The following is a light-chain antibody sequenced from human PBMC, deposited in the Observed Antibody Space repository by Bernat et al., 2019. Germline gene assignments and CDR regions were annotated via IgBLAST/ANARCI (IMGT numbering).Light chain of an antibody. Sequence: QSALTQPPSASGSPGQSVTISCTGTSSDVGGYKYVSWYQQHPGKAPKLMIYEVSKRPSGVPDRFSGSKSGNTASLTVSGIQAEDEGDYYCSSYAGSNNSTYVFGTGTKVTVL. V-gene: IGLV2-8*01. CDR3: SSYAGSNNSTYV. J-gene: IGLJ1*01. CDR1: SSDVGGYKY. CDR2: EVS.